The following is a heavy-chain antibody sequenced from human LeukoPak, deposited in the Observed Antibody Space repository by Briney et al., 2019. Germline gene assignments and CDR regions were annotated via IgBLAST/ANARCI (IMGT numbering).Heavy chain of an antibody. CDR2: ISAYNGNT. V-gene: IGHV1-18*01. D-gene: IGHD3-22*01. J-gene: IGHJ3*02. Sequence: ASVKVSCKASGYTFTSYGISWVRQAPGQGLEWMGWISAYNGNTNYAQKLQGRVTMTTDTSTSTAYMELRSLRSDDTAVYYCARFYDSSGLDAFDIWGQGTMVTVSS. CDR1: GYTFTSYG. CDR3: ARFYDSSGLDAFDI.